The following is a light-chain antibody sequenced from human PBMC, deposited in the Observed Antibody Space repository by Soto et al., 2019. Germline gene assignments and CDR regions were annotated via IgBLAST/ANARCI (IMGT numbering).Light chain of an antibody. CDR2: SVS. CDR3: SSYTSSTTGV. Sequence: QSALTQPASVSGSPGQSITISCTGTSSDVGGYNYVSWYQQYPGKAPKLMIYSVSSRPSGISNRFSGSKSGNTASLTISGLQADDEADYYCSSYTSSTTGVFGGGTKLTVL. V-gene: IGLV2-14*01. CDR1: SSDVGGYNY. J-gene: IGLJ2*01.